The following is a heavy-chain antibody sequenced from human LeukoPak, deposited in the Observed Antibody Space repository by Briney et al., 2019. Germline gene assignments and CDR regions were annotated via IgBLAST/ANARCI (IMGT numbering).Heavy chain of an antibody. V-gene: IGHV3-30*09. Sequence: GGSLRLSCAASGFTFSSYAMHWVRQAPGKGLEWVAVISDDGSNKYYVDSVKGRFAISRDNSKNTLYLQMNSLRVEDTAVYYCAREEEEGKTDAFDIWGQGTMVTVSS. CDR2: ISDDGSNK. D-gene: IGHD3-10*01. CDR3: AREEEEGKTDAFDI. J-gene: IGHJ3*02. CDR1: GFTFSSYA.